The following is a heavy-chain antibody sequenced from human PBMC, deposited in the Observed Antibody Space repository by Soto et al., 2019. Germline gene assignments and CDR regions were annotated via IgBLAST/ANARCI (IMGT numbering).Heavy chain of an antibody. CDR1: GFTFSSYS. V-gene: IGHV3-21*01. CDR3: AGPSIAVAGTEAFDI. J-gene: IGHJ3*02. CDR2: ISSSSSYI. Sequence: GGSLRLSCAASGFTFSSYSMNWVHQAPGKGLEWVSSISSSSSYIYYADSVKGRFTISRDNAKNSLYLQMNSLRAEDTAVYYCAGPSIAVAGTEAFDIWGQGTMVTVSS. D-gene: IGHD6-19*01.